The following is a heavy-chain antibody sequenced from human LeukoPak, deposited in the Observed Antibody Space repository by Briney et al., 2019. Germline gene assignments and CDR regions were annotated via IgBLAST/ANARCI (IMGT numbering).Heavy chain of an antibody. V-gene: IGHV3-30-3*01. Sequence: GGSLRLSCAASGFTFSSYAMHWVRQAPGKGLEWVAVISYDGSNKYYADSAKGRFTISRDNPKNTLYLQMNSLRAEDTAVYYCARGPFWIAARRAFDPWGQGTLVTVSS. D-gene: IGHD6-6*01. CDR2: ISYDGSNK. CDR1: GFTFSSYA. J-gene: IGHJ5*02. CDR3: ARGPFWIAARRAFDP.